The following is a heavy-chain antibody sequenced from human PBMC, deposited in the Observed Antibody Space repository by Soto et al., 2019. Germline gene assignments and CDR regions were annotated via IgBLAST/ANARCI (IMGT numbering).Heavy chain of an antibody. V-gene: IGHV5-51*07. CDR3: ARRQFYYGSGSYYNQTYYYGMDV. CDR1: GYRFTSYC. D-gene: IGHD3-10*01. CDR2: IYPGASDT. Sequence: GESLKISPKGSGYRFTSYCIGWAHQIPGKGLEWMGIIYPGASDTRYSPSFQGQVTISADQSIGTAYRQWCSLKASDTAMYYCARRQFYYGSGSYYNQTYYYGMDVWGRVITVTISS. J-gene: IGHJ6*02.